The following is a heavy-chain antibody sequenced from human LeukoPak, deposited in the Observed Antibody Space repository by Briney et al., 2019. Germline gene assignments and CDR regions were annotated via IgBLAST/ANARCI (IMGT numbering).Heavy chain of an antibody. V-gene: IGHV4-4*07. CDR2: IYSSGGT. Sequence: SETLSLTCSVSGGSITSNHWTWTRQPAGKALEWIGRIYSSGGTNYNPSLKSRVTMSVDTYKNQFSLRLNSVTAADTAVYFCARVGSYYSGSGSPLYSAWFDPWGQGTLVTVSS. CDR3: ARVGSYYSGSGSPLYSAWFDP. J-gene: IGHJ5*02. CDR1: GGSITSNH. D-gene: IGHD3-10*01.